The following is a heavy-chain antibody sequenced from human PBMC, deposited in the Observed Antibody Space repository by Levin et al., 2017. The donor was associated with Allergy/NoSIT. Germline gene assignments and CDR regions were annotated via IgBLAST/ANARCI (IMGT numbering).Heavy chain of an antibody. V-gene: IGHV3-23*01. CDR1: GFTFSSYA. Sequence: PGGSLRLSCAASGFTFSSYAMSWVRQAPGKGLEWVSAISGSGGSTYYADSVKGRFTISRDNSKNTLYLQMNSLRAEDTAVYYCAKDRPDYVWGSYRPPAGYWGQGTLVTVSS. CDR2: ISGSGGST. CDR3: AKDRPDYVWGSYRPPAGY. D-gene: IGHD3-16*02. J-gene: IGHJ4*02.